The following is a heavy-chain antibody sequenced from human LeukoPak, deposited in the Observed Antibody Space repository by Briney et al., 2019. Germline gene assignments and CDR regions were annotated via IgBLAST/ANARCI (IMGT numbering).Heavy chain of an antibody. CDR1: GFTFSSYA. Sequence: GGSLRLSCAASGFTFSSYAMSWVCQAPGKGLEWVSAISGSGGSTYYADSVKGRFTISRDNSKNTLYLQMNSLRAEDTAVYYCAREVSPVPRLAPPQSSQQATEEGDAFDIWGQGTMVTVSS. J-gene: IGHJ3*02. D-gene: IGHD1-26*01. CDR2: ISGSGGST. V-gene: IGHV3-23*01. CDR3: AREVSPVPRLAPPQSSQQATEEGDAFDI.